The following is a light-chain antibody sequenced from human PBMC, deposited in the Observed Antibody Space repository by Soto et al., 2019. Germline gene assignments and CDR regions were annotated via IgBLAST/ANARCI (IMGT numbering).Light chain of an antibody. CDR2: GAS. CDR1: QSLSSNY. Sequence: EIVLTQSPGTLSLSPGERATLSCRASQSLSSNYLAWYQHKPGQAPRLRIYGASTRATGIPDRLSGSGSGTAFALTISRLETEDFAVYYCEQYGGLFGQGTKLEIK. V-gene: IGKV3-20*01. J-gene: IGKJ2*01. CDR3: EQYGGL.